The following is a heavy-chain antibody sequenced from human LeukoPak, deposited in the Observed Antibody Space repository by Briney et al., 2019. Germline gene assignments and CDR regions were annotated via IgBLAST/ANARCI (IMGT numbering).Heavy chain of an antibody. Sequence: ASVKVSCKASGYTFTSYAMNWVRQAPGQGLEWMGWINPNSGGTNYAQKFQGRATMTRDTSISTAYMELSRLRSDDTAVYYCAREVDRGFDPWGQGTLVTVSS. CDR1: GYTFTSYA. D-gene: IGHD5-12*01. V-gene: IGHV1-2*02. J-gene: IGHJ5*02. CDR3: AREVDRGFDP. CDR2: INPNSGGT.